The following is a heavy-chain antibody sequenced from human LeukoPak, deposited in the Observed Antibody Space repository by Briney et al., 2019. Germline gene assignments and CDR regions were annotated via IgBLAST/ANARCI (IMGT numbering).Heavy chain of an antibody. J-gene: IGHJ1*01. CDR2: ISYDGTNK. CDR1: GFTFSSNA. Sequence: PGGSLRLSCAASGFTFSSNAVHWVRQAPGKGLEWVAVISYDGTNKHYADSVKGRFTISRDNPNNTLYLQMNGLTPEDTAVYYCVTALRKTGRLGAEQQKLMYFQHWGQGTLVTVSS. CDR3: VTALRKTGRLGAEQQKLMYFQH. V-gene: IGHV3-30*01. D-gene: IGHD6-13*01.